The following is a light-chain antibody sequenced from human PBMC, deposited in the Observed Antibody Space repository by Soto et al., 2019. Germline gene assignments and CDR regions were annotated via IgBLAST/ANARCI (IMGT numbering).Light chain of an antibody. CDR2: AAS. CDR3: QKYNSAPLT. CDR1: QSISTW. Sequence: DIQMTQSPSTLSASVGDRVTIICRASQSISTWLAWYQLKPGKAPKLLIYAASTLQAGVPSRFSGSGSGTDFTLTISSLQPEDVAAYYCQKYNSAPLTFGGGTKVDIK. J-gene: IGKJ4*01. V-gene: IGKV1-27*01.